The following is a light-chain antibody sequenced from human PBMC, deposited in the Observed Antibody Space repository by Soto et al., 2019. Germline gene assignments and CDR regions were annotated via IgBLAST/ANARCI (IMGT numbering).Light chain of an antibody. CDR1: QTIASN. CDR3: QQYHNWPPQYT. J-gene: IGKJ2*01. V-gene: IGKV3-15*01. CDR2: GAS. Sequence: EIVMTQSPASLSVSPGDGATPSCRASQTIASNLAWYQQKPGQGPRLLIHGASTRAAGVPARFSGSGSGTDFALTISSLQSEDFAVYYCQQYHNWPPQYTFGQGTKLQIK.